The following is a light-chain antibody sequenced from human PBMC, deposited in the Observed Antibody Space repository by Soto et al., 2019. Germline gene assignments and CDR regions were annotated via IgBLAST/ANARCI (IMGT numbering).Light chain of an antibody. CDR2: EVN. V-gene: IGLV2-8*01. Sequence: QSALTQPPSASGSPGHSVTISCTGTSSDVGGYNYVSWYQQHPGKAPKLMIYEVNKRPSGVPYRFSGSKSGNTASLTVSGLQAEDEADYYCSSYADSNIVVFGGGTKLTVL. J-gene: IGLJ2*01. CDR1: SSDVGGYNY. CDR3: SSYADSNIVV.